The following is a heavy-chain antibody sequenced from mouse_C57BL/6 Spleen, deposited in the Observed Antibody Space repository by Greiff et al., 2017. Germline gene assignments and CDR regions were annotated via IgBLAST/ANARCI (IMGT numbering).Heavy chain of an antibody. CDR1: YFAFMASA. D-gene: IGHD2-2*01. J-gene: IGHJ4*01. CDR2: FTMYSDAT. V-gene: IGHV1-49*01. Sequence: LQQSGAELVRPGSSVKLSCKDSYFAFMASAMHWVKQRPGHGLEWIGSFTMYSDATEYSENFKGKATLTANTSSSTAYMELSNLTSEDSAVYYCASSTMVTTYAMDYWGQGTSVTVSS. CDR3: ASSTMVTTYAMDY.